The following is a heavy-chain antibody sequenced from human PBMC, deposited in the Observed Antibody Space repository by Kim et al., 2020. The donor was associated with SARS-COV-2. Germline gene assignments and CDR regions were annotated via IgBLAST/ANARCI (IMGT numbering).Heavy chain of an antibody. J-gene: IGHJ4*02. CDR1: GGSVSSGSYY. CDR3: ARDRVPWDSSGYHYFDY. D-gene: IGHD3-22*01. Sequence: SETLSLTCTVSGGSVSSGSYYWSWIRQPPGKGLEWIGYIYYSGSTNYNPSLKSRVTISVDTSKNQFSLKLSSVTAADTAVYYCARDRVPWDSSGYHYFDYWGQGTLVTVSS. V-gene: IGHV4-61*01. CDR2: IYYSGST.